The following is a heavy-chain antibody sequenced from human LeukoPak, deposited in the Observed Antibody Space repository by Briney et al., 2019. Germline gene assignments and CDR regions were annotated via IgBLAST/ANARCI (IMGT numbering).Heavy chain of an antibody. CDR2: INPNSGGT. CDR3: ARRKAAAGSLNFDY. J-gene: IGHJ4*02. CDR1: GYTFTGYY. D-gene: IGHD6-13*01. V-gene: IGHV1-2*02. Sequence: GASVKVSCKASGYTFTGYYMHWVRQAPGQGLEWMGWINPNSGGTNYAQKFQGRVTMTRDTSISTAYMELSRLRSDDTAVYYCARRKAAAGSLNFDYWGQGTLVTVSS.